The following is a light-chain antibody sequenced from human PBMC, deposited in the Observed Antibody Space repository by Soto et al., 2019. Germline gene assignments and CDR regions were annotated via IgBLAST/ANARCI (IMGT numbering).Light chain of an antibody. CDR2: EVS. Sequence: QSALTQPASVSGSPGQSITIACTGTSSDVGGYNYVSWYQQHPDKDPKLMIYEVSNRPSGVSNRFSGSKSGSTASLTISGLQAEDEADYYCSSYTSISTVVFGGGTKLPVL. CDR3: SSYTSISTVV. CDR1: SSDVGGYNY. J-gene: IGLJ2*01. V-gene: IGLV2-14*01.